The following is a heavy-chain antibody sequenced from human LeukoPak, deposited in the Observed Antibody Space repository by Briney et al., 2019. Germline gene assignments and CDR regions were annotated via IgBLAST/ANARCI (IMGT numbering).Heavy chain of an antibody. J-gene: IGHJ6*02. Sequence: PSGTLSLTCEVSGXFISNNNWWTWVREPPGKGLEWIGAIHHSGPTYYDSSLKSRVTISIDKWKNQFSLRLTSVTAADTAIYYCARDRDGMEVWGQGTTVTIS. CDR2: IHHSGPT. V-gene: IGHV4-4*02. CDR1: GXFISNNNW. CDR3: ARDRDGMEV.